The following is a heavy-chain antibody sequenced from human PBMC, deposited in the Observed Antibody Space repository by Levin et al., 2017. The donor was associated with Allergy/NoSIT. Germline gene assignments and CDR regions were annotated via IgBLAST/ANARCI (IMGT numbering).Heavy chain of an antibody. J-gene: IGHJ4*02. CDR1: GGSMSNFY. Sequence: PSETLSLTCTVSGGSMSNFYWTWIRQPPGKGLEWIGYIHDRGTTNYNSSLKSRLTMSLDTSKSQFSLNLNSVTAADTAVYYCARVSSVVAVDFWGRGTLVTVSS. CDR2: IHDRGTT. D-gene: IGHD2-15*01. V-gene: IGHV4-59*01. CDR3: ARVSSVVAVDF.